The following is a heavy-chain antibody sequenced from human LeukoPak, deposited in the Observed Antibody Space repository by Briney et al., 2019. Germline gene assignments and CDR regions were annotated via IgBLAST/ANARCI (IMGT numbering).Heavy chain of an antibody. V-gene: IGHV4-59*08. CDR2: IYYSGST. D-gene: IGHD2-2*02. J-gene: IGHJ5*02. CDR1: GGSISSYY. Sequence: PSETLSLTCTVSGGSISSYYWSWIRQPPGKGLEWIGYIYYSGSTNYNPSLKRRVTISVDTSKNQFSLKLSSVTAADTAVYYCARHIVVVPAAISGWFDPWGQGTLVTVSS. CDR3: ARHIVVVPAAISGWFDP.